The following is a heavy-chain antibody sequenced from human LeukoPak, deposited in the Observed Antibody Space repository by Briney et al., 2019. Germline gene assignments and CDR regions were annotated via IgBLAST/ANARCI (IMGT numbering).Heavy chain of an antibody. V-gene: IGHV3-43*02. Sequence: GGALRLSCAASGFTIGPYAMYWVRQGPGRGLEWVTVIKADGSGTFYADSVRGRFTTSRDNSKNSLYLQMNSLTSEDTALYYCATWAFYHNLDVWGQGTTVIVSS. J-gene: IGHJ6*02. D-gene: IGHD2/OR15-2a*01. CDR2: IKADGSGT. CDR3: ATWAFYHNLDV. CDR1: GFTIGPYA.